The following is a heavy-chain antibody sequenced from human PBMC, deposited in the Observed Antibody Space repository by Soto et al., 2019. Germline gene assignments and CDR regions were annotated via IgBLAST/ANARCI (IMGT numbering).Heavy chain of an antibody. CDR1: GFTFSAYT. D-gene: IGHD1-26*01. J-gene: IGHJ3*02. CDR2: ISYGGNNE. V-gene: IGHV3-30-3*01. CDR3: ARDGYSGRSDGFDI. Sequence: QVQLVESGGGVVQPGRYLRLSCATPGFTFSAYTMHWVRQPSGKGLEWVAVISYGGNNERYTDPVKGRFTVSRDNSKSTLYLQMNRLKSEDTAVYYCARDGYSGRSDGFDIWGQGTMVTVSS.